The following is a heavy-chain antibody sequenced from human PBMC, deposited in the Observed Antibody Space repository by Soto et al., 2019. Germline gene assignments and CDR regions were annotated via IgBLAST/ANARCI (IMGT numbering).Heavy chain of an antibody. Sequence: EVQLVESGGGLVKPGGSLRLSCAASGFTFSNAWMSWVRQAPGKGLEWVGRIKSKTDGGTTDYAAPVKGRFTISRDDSKNTLYLQMNSLNNEDTAVYYCTTDPVGDAIVVVVPFDYWGQGTLVTVSS. V-gene: IGHV3-15*01. CDR2: IKSKTDGGTT. CDR1: GFTFSNAW. J-gene: IGHJ4*02. CDR3: TTDPVGDAIVVVVPFDY. D-gene: IGHD2-15*01.